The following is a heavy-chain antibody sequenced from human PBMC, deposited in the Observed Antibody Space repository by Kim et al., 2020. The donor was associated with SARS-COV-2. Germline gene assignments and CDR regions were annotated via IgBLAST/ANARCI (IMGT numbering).Heavy chain of an antibody. J-gene: IGHJ6*02. CDR1: GGSFSGYY. CDR3: ARGGGSSGWYGYYYYYGMDV. Sequence: SETLSLTCAVYGGSFSGYYWSWIRQPPGKGLEWIGEINHSGSTNYNPSLKSRVTISVDTSKNQFSLKLSSVTAADTAVYYCARGGGSSGWYGYYYYYGMDVWGQGTTVTVSS. CDR2: INHSGST. D-gene: IGHD6-19*01. V-gene: IGHV4-34*01.